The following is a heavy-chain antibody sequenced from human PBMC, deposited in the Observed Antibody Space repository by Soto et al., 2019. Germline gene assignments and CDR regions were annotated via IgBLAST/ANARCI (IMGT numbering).Heavy chain of an antibody. V-gene: IGHV6-1*01. D-gene: IGHD1-26*01. CDR1: GDSVFSNTAA. CDR2: TYYRSKWYN. Sequence: AQTLSLTCAISGDSVFSNTAAWNWIRQSPSRGLEWLGRTYYRSKWYNDYAVTVKSRIAINPDTSKNQFSLHLNSVTPDDTALYYCVRDVGLDFDHWGQGTQVPVSS. J-gene: IGHJ4*02. CDR3: VRDVGLDFDH.